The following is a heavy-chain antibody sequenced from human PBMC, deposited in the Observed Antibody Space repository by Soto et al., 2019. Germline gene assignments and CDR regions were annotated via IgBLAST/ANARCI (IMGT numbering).Heavy chain of an antibody. V-gene: IGHV3-48*02. CDR2: ISSSSSTI. D-gene: IGHD7-27*01. CDR1: GFTFSSYS. J-gene: IGHJ5*02. CDR3: ASELGALHWFDP. Sequence: EVQLVESGGGLVQPGGSLRLSCAASGFTFSSYSMNWVRQAPGKGLEWVSYISSSSSTIYYADSVKGRFTISRDNAKNSLYLPMNSLRDEDAAVYYCASELGALHWFDPWGQGTLVTVSS.